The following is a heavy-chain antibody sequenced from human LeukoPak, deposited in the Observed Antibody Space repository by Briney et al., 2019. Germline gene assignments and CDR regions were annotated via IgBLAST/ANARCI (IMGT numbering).Heavy chain of an antibody. CDR2: TYSGGDT. J-gene: IGHJ4*02. Sequence: GGSLRLSCAASRFTITDNYMSWVRQAPGKGLEWVSITYSGGDTYYADSVKGRFTISRDTSKNTLFLQMHSLRAGDTAVYYCARHAGYSSGWVSYYFDSWGQGTLVTVSS. CDR1: RFTITDNY. CDR3: ARHAGYSSGWVSYYFDS. D-gene: IGHD6-19*01. V-gene: IGHV3-53*01.